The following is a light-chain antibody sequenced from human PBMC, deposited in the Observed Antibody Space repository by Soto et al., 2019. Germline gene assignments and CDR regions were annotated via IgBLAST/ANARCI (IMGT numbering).Light chain of an antibody. Sequence: DIVLTQSPGTLSLSPGQRATLSCRASQSLSSAFLAWYQQKPGQAPRLLIYSASSRATGVPDRFSGSGSGTDFTLTISRVEPEDSAMYYCQHYVGSPTFGQGTKVDIK. V-gene: IGKV3-20*01. CDR1: QSLSSAF. J-gene: IGKJ1*01. CDR2: SAS. CDR3: QHYVGSPT.